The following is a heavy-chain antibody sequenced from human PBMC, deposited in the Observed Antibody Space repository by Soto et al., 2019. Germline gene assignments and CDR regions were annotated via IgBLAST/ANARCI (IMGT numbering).Heavy chain of an antibody. V-gene: IGHV1-8*01. CDR3: ARGKGGMRAVAGTGVRWFDP. J-gene: IGHJ5*02. Sequence: QVQLVQSGAEVKKPGASVKVSCKASGYTFTSYDINWVRQATGQGLEWMGWMNPNSGNTGYAQKFQGRVTMTRNTSIRTAYMELSSLRSEDTAVYYCARGKGGMRAVAGTGVRWFDPWGQGTLVTVSS. CDR2: MNPNSGNT. D-gene: IGHD6-19*01. CDR1: GYTFTSYD.